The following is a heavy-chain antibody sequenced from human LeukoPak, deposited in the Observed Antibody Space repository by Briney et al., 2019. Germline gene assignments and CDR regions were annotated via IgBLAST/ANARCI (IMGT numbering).Heavy chain of an antibody. CDR1: GYSISSYY. CDR3: ARDIADAFDI. CDR2: IYTSGST. J-gene: IGHJ3*02. Sequence: SETLSLTCAVSGYSISSYYWNWIRQPAGKGLEWIGRIYTSGSTNYNPSLKSRVTISVDRSKNLFSLRLSSVTAADTAVYYCARDIADAFDIWGQGTMVTVSS. V-gene: IGHV4-4*07. D-gene: IGHD3-16*02.